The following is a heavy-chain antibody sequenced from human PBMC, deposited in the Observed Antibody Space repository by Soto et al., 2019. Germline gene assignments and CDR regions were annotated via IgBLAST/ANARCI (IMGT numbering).Heavy chain of an antibody. Sequence: QVQLVESGGGVVQPGRSLRLSCAASGFTFSSYGMHWVRQAPGKGLEWVAVISSDGSNKYYADSVKGRFTISRDNSKNTLYLQMNSLRAEDTAVYYCAKERGRRFGDFDYWGQGTLVTVSS. CDR2: ISSDGSNK. J-gene: IGHJ4*02. CDR3: AKERGRRFGDFDY. V-gene: IGHV3-30*18. D-gene: IGHD3-10*01. CDR1: GFTFSSYG.